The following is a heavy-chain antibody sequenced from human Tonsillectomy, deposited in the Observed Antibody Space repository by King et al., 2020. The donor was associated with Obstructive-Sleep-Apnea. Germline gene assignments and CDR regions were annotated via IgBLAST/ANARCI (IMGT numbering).Heavy chain of an antibody. CDR1: GFTFSNAW. D-gene: IGHD5-24*01. J-gene: IGHJ4*02. CDR3: TTDVAVEMATYYFDY. CDR2: LKSKTDGGTT. Sequence: VQLVESGGGLVKPGGSLRLSCAASGFTFSNAWMSWVRQAPGKGLECVGRLKSKTDGGTTDYAAPVKGRFTISRDDSKNTLYLQMNSLKTEDTAVYYCTTDVAVEMATYYFDYWGQGTLVTVSS. V-gene: IGHV3-15*01.